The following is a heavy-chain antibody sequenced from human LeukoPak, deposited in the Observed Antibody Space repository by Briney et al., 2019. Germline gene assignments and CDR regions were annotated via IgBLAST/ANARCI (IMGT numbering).Heavy chain of an antibody. CDR3: ANSGIAVAGFFDY. D-gene: IGHD6-19*01. V-gene: IGHV3-21*01. CDR2: ISSSSSYI. CDR1: GFTFSSYS. Sequence: GGSLRLSCAASGFTFSSYSMNWVRQAPGKGLEWVSSISSSSSYIHYADSVKGRFTISRDNAKNSLYLQMNSLRAEDTAVYYCANSGIAVAGFFDYWGQGTLVTVSS. J-gene: IGHJ4*02.